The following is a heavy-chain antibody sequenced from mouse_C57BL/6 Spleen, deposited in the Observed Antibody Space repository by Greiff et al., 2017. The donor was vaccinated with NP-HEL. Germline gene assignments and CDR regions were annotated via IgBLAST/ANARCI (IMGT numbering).Heavy chain of an antibody. Sequence: VKLVESGPGLVQPSQSLSITCTVSGFSLTSYGVHWVRQSPGKGLEWLGVIWSGGSTDYNAAFISRLSISKDNSKSQVFFKMNSLQADDTAIYYCARPYDYVYYYAMDYWGQGTSVTVSS. V-gene: IGHV2-2*01. D-gene: IGHD2-4*01. CDR2: IWSGGST. CDR3: ARPYDYVYYYAMDY. J-gene: IGHJ4*01. CDR1: GFSLTSYG.